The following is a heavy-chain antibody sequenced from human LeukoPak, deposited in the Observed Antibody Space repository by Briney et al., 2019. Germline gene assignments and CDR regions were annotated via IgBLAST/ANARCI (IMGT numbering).Heavy chain of an antibody. CDR2: IYHSGST. CDR1: GGSISSNW. Sequence: PGTLSLTCAVSGGSISSNWWSWVRQPPGKGLEWIGEIYHSGSTNSNPSLKSRVTISLDKTKNQFSLKLSSVTAADTAVYYCARHIAVAGLRGFDCWGQGTLVTVSS. D-gene: IGHD6-13*01. CDR3: ARHIAVAGLRGFDC. V-gene: IGHV4-4*03. J-gene: IGHJ4*02.